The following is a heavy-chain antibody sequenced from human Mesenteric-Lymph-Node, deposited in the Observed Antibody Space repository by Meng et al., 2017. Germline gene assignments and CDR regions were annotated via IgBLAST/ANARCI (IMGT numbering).Heavy chain of an antibody. D-gene: IGHD3-22*01. CDR1: GFTFSSYE. J-gene: IGHJ5*02. V-gene: IGHV3-48*03. CDR2: ISSSGSTI. CDR3: ARGPKKTDYYDSSGPVNH. Sequence: GGSLRLSCAASGFTFSSYEMNWVRQAPGKGLEWVSYISSSGSTIYYADSVKGRFTISRDNAKNSLYLQMNSLRAEDTAVYYCARGPKKTDYYDSSGPVNHWGQGTLVTVSS.